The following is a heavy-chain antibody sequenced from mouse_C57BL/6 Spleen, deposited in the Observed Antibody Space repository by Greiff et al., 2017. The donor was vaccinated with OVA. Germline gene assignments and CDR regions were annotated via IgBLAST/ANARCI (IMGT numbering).Heavy chain of an antibody. D-gene: IGHD2-5*01. V-gene: IGHV1-18*01. CDR1: GYTFTDYN. CDR3: ARQGSNSGYYYAMDY. CDR2: INPNNGGT. J-gene: IGHJ4*01. Sequence: VQLKQSGPELVKPGASVKIPCKASGYTFTDYNMDWVKQSHGKSLEWIGDINPNNGGTIYNQKFKGKATLTVDKSSSTAYMELRSLTSEDTAVYYCARQGSNSGYYYAMDYWGQGTSVTVSS.